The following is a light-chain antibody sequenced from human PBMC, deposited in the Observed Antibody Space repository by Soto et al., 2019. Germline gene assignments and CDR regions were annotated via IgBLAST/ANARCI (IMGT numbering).Light chain of an antibody. J-gene: IGKJ4*01. V-gene: IGKV3-20*01. CDR2: GAS. Sequence: EIVLTQSPGTLSLSPGERATLSCRASQSVSSSYLAWYQQKPGQAPRLLIYGASSRATGIPDRFSGSGSGKYFTRTISRLEPEDFAVYYCQQYGSSPRTFGGGTKVEIK. CDR1: QSVSSSY. CDR3: QQYGSSPRT.